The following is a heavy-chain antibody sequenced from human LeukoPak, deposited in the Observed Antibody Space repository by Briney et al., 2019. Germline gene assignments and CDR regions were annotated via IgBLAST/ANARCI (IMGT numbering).Heavy chain of an antibody. CDR1: GFTLSSYS. CDR3: AKDARSFGGTYFDY. Sequence: GGSLRLSCVASGFTLSSYSMSWVRQAPGKGLEWVSAMSGSDTGSWYADSVKGRLTISRDTSKTTLYLQMNSLRAEDTAIYYCAKDARSFGGTYFDYWGQGIQVTVSS. CDR2: MSGSDTGS. V-gene: IGHV3-23*01. D-gene: IGHD4-23*01. J-gene: IGHJ4*02.